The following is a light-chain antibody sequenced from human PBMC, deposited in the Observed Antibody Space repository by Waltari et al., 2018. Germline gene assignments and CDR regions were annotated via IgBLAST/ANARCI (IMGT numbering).Light chain of an antibody. Sequence: SYELTQPPSVSVSPGQTASITCSGDKLGDKYACWYQQKPGQSHVLVIDQDSKRPSGIPWRFSGSNSGNPATLTISGTQAMDEADYYCQAWDSSTAVFGGGTKLTVL. J-gene: IGLJ2*01. V-gene: IGLV3-1*01. CDR2: QDS. CDR3: QAWDSSTAV. CDR1: KLGDKY.